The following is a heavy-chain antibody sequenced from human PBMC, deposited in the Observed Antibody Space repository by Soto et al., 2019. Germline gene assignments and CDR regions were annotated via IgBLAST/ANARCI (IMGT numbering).Heavy chain of an antibody. Sequence: EVQLLESGGGLVQPGGPLRLSWAPPGFTFTGYPISWVRQAPGKGLEWVSAISGSGGSTYYADSVKGRFTISRDNSKNTLYLQMNSLRAEDTAVYYCAKVKDWGMDVWGQGTTVTVSS. CDR3: AKVKDWGMDV. CDR1: GFTFTGYP. V-gene: IGHV3-23*01. J-gene: IGHJ6*02. CDR2: ISGSGGST. D-gene: IGHD3-9*01.